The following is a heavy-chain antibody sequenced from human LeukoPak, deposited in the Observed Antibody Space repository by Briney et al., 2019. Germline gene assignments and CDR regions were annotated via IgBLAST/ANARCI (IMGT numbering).Heavy chain of an antibody. D-gene: IGHD6-6*01. CDR2: INPNSGGT. V-gene: IGHV1-2*02. Sequence: AASVKVSCKTSGYTFTDYFVHWVRQAPGQGLEWMGWINPNSGGTEYAQKFLGRVTMTRDTSISTAYMELSRLRSDDTAVYFCARWHPDGGKEYSSSSDQVYWGQGTLVTVSS. CDR1: GYTFTDYF. J-gene: IGHJ4*02. CDR3: ARWHPDGGKEYSSSSDQVY.